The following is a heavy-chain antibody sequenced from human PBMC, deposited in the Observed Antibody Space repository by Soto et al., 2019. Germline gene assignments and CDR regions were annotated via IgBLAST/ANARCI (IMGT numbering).Heavy chain of an antibody. V-gene: IGHV4-34*01. J-gene: IGHJ6*02. CDR3: ARGRGYYYDSSGSGNYYYGMDV. CDR1: GGSFSGYY. D-gene: IGHD3-22*01. Sequence: SETLSLTCAVYGGSFSGYYWSWIRQPPGKGLEWIGEINHSGSTNYNPSLKSRVTISVDTSKNQFSLKLSSVTAADTAVYYCARGRGYYYDSSGSGNYYYGMDVWGQGTTVTVS. CDR2: INHSGST.